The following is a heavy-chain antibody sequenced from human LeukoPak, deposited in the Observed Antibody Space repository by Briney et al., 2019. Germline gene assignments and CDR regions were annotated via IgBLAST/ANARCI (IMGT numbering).Heavy chain of an antibody. CDR2: IDTGSKSM. Sequence: GGSLRLSCAASGFTFRAYTMNWVRQAPGMGLEWVSSIDTGSKSMYYADSVKGRLTISRDSAKNSLYLQMNSLRDEDTAIYYCARVGSSWPHDAFDIWGQGTMVTVSS. D-gene: IGHD6-13*01. CDR1: GFTFRAYT. V-gene: IGHV3-21*01. J-gene: IGHJ3*02. CDR3: ARVGSSWPHDAFDI.